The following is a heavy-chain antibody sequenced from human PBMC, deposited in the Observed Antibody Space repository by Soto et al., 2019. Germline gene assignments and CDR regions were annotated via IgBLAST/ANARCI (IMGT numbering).Heavy chain of an antibody. CDR2: INPNSGGT. Sequence: ASVKVSCKASGYTFTGYYMHWVRQAPGQGLEWMGWINPNSGGTNYAQKFQGWVTMTRDTSISTAYMELSRLRSDDTAVYYCARGVVAAAPPNYYYYGMDVWGQGTTVTVSS. CDR1: GYTFTGYY. CDR3: ARGVVAAAPPNYYYYGMDV. V-gene: IGHV1-2*04. D-gene: IGHD6-13*01. J-gene: IGHJ6*02.